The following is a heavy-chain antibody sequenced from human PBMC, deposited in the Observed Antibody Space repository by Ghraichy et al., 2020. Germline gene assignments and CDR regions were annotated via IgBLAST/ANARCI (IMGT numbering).Heavy chain of an antibody. Sequence: GGSLRLSCAASGFTFSSYAMYWVRQAPGKGLEWVAVIWYDGSKKYYADSVKGRFTISRDNSKNTLYLQMNSLRAEETAVYYCARDAYGDYGSSFDYWGQGTLVTVSS. J-gene: IGHJ4*02. CDR3: ARDAYGDYGSSFDY. CDR2: IWYDGSKK. D-gene: IGHD4-17*01. CDR1: GFTFSSYA. V-gene: IGHV3-33*07.